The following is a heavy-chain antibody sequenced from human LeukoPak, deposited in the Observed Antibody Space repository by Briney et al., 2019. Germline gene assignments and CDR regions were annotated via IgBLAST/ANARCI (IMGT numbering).Heavy chain of an antibody. D-gene: IGHD2-15*01. CDR3: AKDREIFGCSGGSCYSVADYFDY. J-gene: IGHJ4*02. CDR1: GFTFSSYA. Sequence: PGGSLRLSCAASGFTFSSYAMSWVRQAPGKGLEWVSAISGSGGSTYYADSVKGRFTISRDNSKNTLYLQMNSLRAEDTAVYYCAKDREIFGCSGGSCYSVADYFDYWGQGTLVTVSS. V-gene: IGHV3-23*01. CDR2: ISGSGGST.